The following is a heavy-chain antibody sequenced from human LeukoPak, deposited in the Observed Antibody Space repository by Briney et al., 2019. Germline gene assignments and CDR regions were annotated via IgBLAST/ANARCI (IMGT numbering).Heavy chain of an antibody. CDR2: IGGSGSRT. CDR1: GFTFSNYA. Sequence: GGSLRLSCAASGFTFSNYAMSWVRQAPGKGLEWVSAIGGSGSRTYYADSVRGRFPISRDNSKNTLYLQMNSLRAEDTALYYCAKGKGLAVAGTAGFDYWGQGTLVTVSS. CDR3: AKGKGLAVAGTAGFDY. D-gene: IGHD6-19*01. J-gene: IGHJ4*02. V-gene: IGHV3-23*01.